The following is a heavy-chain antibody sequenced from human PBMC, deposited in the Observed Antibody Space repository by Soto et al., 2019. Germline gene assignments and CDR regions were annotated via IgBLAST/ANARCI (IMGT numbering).Heavy chain of an antibody. D-gene: IGHD6-19*01. V-gene: IGHV3-74*01. CDR3: VRYSSVHYYFDY. J-gene: IGHJ4*02. CDR1: GFTFSSYW. CDR2: INSDGSST. Sequence: GGSLRPSCAASGFTFSSYWMHWVRQAPGKGLVWVSRINSDGSSTSYADSVKGRFTISRDNAKNTLYLQMNSLRAEDTAVYYCVRYSSVHYYFDYWGQGTLVTVSS.